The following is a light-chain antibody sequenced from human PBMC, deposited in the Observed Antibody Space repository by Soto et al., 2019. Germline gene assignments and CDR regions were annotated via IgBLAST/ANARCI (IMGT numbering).Light chain of an antibody. CDR3: QQLTSYPQT. Sequence: DVVMTQSPLSLPVTPGEPASISCMSSLSLLYSNVYNFLDWYLQKPGQSPQLLIYLGSNRASGAPDRFSGSGSGTEFTLTISSLQPEDFATYYCQQLTSYPQTFGQGTKVDVK. CDR1: LSLLYSNVYNF. CDR2: LGS. J-gene: IGKJ1*01. V-gene: IGKV2-28*01.